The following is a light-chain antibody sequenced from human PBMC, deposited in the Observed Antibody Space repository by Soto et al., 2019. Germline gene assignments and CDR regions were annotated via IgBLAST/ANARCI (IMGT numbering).Light chain of an antibody. J-gene: IGLJ1*01. CDR2: DVS. CDR3: CSYAGSSYV. CDR1: SSDVGGYNY. Sequence: QLVLTQPRSVSGSPGQSVTISCTGTSSDVGGYNYVSWYQQHPGKAPKLMIYDVSKRPSGVPDRFSGSKSGNTASLTISGLQAEDEADYYCCSYAGSSYVFGTGTKVTVL. V-gene: IGLV2-11*01.